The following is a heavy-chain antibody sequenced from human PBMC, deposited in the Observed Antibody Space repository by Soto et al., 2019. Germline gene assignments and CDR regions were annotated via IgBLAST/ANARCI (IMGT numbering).Heavy chain of an antibody. CDR3: ARAGFGHGLDV. CDR2: TANKRSRDTT. J-gene: IGHJ6*01. V-gene: IGHV3-72*01. CDR1: GFTSSDHY. D-gene: IGHD3-16*01. Sequence: EVELVESGGGLVQAGGSLRVSCVVSGFTSSDHYMDWFCQSPGKGLEWVGRTANKRSRDTTEYAASVKGRFIISRDDSKNSVYLQMKSLNIEDTAVYYCARAGFGHGLDVWVHGTKVTVSS.